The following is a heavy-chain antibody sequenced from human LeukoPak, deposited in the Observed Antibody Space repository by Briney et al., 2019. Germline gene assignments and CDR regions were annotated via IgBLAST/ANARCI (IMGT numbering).Heavy chain of an antibody. J-gene: IGHJ4*02. CDR2: ISSSGSTI. V-gene: IGHV3-48*03. CDR3: ARDRGSGYFDY. CDR1: GFTFSSYE. Sequence: GGSLRLSCAASGFTFSSYEMNWVRQAPGKGLEWVSYISSSGSTIYYADSVKGRFTISRDNAKNSLYLRMNSLRAEDTAVYYCARDRGSGYFDYWGQGTLVTVSS. D-gene: IGHD2-15*01.